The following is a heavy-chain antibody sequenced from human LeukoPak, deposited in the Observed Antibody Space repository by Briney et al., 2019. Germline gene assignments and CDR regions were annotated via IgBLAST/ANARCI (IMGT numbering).Heavy chain of an antibody. Sequence: GGSLRLSCAASGFTFSSYAMSWVRQAPGKGLEWVSYISSSSSTIYYADSVKGRFTISRDNAKNSLYLQMNSLRAEDTAVYYCAREAYYDFWSGYYTGMGGYFDYWGQGTLVTVSS. CDR1: GFTFSSYA. D-gene: IGHD3-3*01. CDR2: ISSSSSTI. V-gene: IGHV3-48*01. CDR3: AREAYYDFWSGYYTGMGGYFDY. J-gene: IGHJ4*02.